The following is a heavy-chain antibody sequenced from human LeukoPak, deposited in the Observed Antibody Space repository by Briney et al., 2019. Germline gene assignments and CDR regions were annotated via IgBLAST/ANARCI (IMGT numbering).Heavy chain of an antibody. CDR1: GYDFTSVG. CDR2: ISPYNGDT. CDR3: ARAGSGSGWYFDY. D-gene: IGHD6-19*01. J-gene: IGHJ4*02. V-gene: IGHV1-18*01. Sequence: ASVKVSCKASGYDFTSVGITWVRQAPGQGLEWMGWISPYNGDTRYVQKIQSRVTITTDTTTTTAYIELRSLRFDATAVYYCARAGSGSGWYFDYWGQGTLVTVSS.